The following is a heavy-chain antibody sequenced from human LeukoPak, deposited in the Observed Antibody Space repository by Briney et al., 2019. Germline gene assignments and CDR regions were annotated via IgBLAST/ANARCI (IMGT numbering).Heavy chain of an antibody. Sequence: PSEALSLTCTVSSDSIYSSNYYWGWIRQPPGKGLEWIGSIYYSGSTYYNSSLKSRVTISVDTSKNQFSLKLSSLTAADTAVYYCARAAYCGGDCYLFDYWGQGTLVTVFS. CDR3: ARAAYCGGDCYLFDY. D-gene: IGHD2-21*02. J-gene: IGHJ4*02. V-gene: IGHV4-39*01. CDR1: SDSIYSSNYY. CDR2: IYYSGST.